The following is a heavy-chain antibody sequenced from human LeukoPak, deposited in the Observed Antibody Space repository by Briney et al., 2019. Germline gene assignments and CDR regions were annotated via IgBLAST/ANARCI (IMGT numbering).Heavy chain of an antibody. J-gene: IGHJ4*02. Sequence: GGSLRLSCAASGFTFSSYAMSWVRQAPGKGLEWVSAISGSGGSTYYADSVKGRFTISRDNSKNTLYLQMNSLRAEDTAVYYCSKDLMVQGVIITPLFDYWGQGTLVTVSS. CDR2: ISGSGGST. CDR3: SKDLMVQGVIITPLFDY. D-gene: IGHD3-10*01. CDR1: GFTFSSYA. V-gene: IGHV3-23*01.